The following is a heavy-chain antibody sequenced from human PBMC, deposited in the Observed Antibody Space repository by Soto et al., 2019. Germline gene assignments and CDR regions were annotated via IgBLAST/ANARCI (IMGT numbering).Heavy chain of an antibody. J-gene: IGHJ4*02. CDR1: GFTFSSYA. CDR3: ARDHWGAFSSTWYIDY. V-gene: IGHV3-33*01. D-gene: IGHD2-2*01. Sequence: QVQLVESGGGVVQPGRSLRLSCAASGFTFSSYAIHWVRQAPGKGLEWVAVIWHDGSNKYYADSVKGRFTISRDNSKKTLYLQMNSLRAEDTAVYYCARDHWGAFSSTWYIDYWGQGTLVTVSS. CDR2: IWHDGSNK.